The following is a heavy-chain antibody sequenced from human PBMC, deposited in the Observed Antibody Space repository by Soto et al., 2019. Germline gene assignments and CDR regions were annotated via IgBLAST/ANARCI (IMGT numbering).Heavy chain of an antibody. CDR2: ISSSSDTI. CDR3: AGTAMLRGVIYYYYGMDV. CDR1: GFILSSYS. D-gene: IGHD3-10*01. V-gene: IGHV3-48*02. J-gene: IGHJ6*02. Sequence: GGSLRLSCAASGFILSSYSMNWVRQAPGKGLEWVSYISSSSDTIYYADSVKGRFTISRDNAKNSLYLQMNSLRDEDTAVYYCAGTAMLRGVIYYYYGMDVWGQGTTVTVSS.